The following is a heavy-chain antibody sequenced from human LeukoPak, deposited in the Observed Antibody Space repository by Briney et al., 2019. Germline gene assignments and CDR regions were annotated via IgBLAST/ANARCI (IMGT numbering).Heavy chain of an antibody. CDR3: ARYYSGSGSFDY. J-gene: IGHJ4*02. D-gene: IGHD3-10*01. Sequence: GGSLRLSCAASGFTFSSHWMSWVRQAPGKGLEWVANIKQDGSGKYYVDSVKGRFIISRDNAKNSLYLQMNSLRAEDTALYYCARYYSGSGSFDYCGQGTLVTVSS. V-gene: IGHV3-7*01. CDR1: GFTFSSHW. CDR2: IKQDGSGK.